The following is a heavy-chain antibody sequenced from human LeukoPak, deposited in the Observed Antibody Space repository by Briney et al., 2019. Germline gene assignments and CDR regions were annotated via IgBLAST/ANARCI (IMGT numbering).Heavy chain of an antibody. CDR2: INHSGST. CDR3: ARIGRVWHDAFDI. J-gene: IGHJ3*02. V-gene: IGHV4-38-2*02. Sequence: SETLSLTCTVSGYSISSGYYWGWIRQPPGKGLEWIGEINHSGSTNYNPSLKSRVTISVDTSKNQFSLKLSSVTAADTAVYYCARIGRVWHDAFDIWGQGTMVTVSS. CDR1: GYSISSGYY. D-gene: IGHD2-21*01.